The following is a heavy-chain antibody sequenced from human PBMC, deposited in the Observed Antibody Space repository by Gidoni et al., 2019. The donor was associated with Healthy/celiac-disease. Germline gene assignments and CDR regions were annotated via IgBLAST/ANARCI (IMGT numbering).Heavy chain of an antibody. CDR3: ARWIVLMVYAIHWFDP. Sequence: QLQLQESGPGLVKPSETLSLTCTVSGGSISSSSYYWGWIRQPPGKGLEWIGSIYYSGSTYYNPSLKSRVTISVDTSKNQFSLKLSSVTAADTAVYYCARWIVLMVYAIHWFDPWGQGTLVTVSS. D-gene: IGHD2-8*01. V-gene: IGHV4-39*01. CDR1: GGSISSSSYY. CDR2: IYYSGST. J-gene: IGHJ5*02.